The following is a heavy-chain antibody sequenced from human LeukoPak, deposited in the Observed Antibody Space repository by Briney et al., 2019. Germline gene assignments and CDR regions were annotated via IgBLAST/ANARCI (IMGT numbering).Heavy chain of an antibody. CDR2: INHSGST. CDR3: ARVPTYYYDSSGHHGPIDF. J-gene: IGHJ4*02. Sequence: SETLSLTCAVYGGSFSGYYWSWIRQPPGKGLEWIGEINHSGSTNYNPSLKNRVTISVDTSKNQFSLKLSSVTAADTAVYYCARVPTYYYDSSGHHGPIDFWGQGTLVTVSS. V-gene: IGHV4-34*01. D-gene: IGHD3-22*01. CDR1: GGSFSGYY.